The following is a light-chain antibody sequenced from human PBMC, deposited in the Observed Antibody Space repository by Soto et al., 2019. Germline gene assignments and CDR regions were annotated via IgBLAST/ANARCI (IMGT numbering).Light chain of an antibody. CDR1: QSITRN. Sequence: EIVMTQSPATLSVSPGERATLSCRASQSITRNLAWYQQSPGQAPRLLIYGASTRATGIPARFSGSGSGTDFTLTISRLEPEDFAVYYCQQYGSSPRTFGQGTKVDIK. CDR2: GAS. V-gene: IGKV3-15*01. CDR3: QQYGSSPRT. J-gene: IGKJ1*01.